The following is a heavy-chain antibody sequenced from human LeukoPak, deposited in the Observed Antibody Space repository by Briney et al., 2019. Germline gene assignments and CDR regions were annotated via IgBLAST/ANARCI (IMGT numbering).Heavy chain of an antibody. CDR2: IYYSGST. J-gene: IGHJ4*02. Sequence: SETLSLTCTVSGGSISSYYWSWIRQPAGKGLEWIGRIYYSGSTNYNPSLKSRVTISVDTSKNQFSLKLSSVTAADTAVYYCARRGDYGDYFDYWGQGTLVTVSS. D-gene: IGHD4-17*01. CDR1: GGSISSYY. V-gene: IGHV4-59*08. CDR3: ARRGDYGDYFDY.